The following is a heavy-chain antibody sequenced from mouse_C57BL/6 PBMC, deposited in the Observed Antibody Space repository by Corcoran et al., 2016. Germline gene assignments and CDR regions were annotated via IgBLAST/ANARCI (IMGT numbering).Heavy chain of an antibody. D-gene: IGHD3-2*02. CDR2: INPYNGGT. J-gene: IGHJ3*01. V-gene: IGHV1-19*01. Sequence: EVQLQQSGPVLVKPGASVKMSCKASGYTFTDYYMNWVKQSHGKSLEWIGVINPYNGGTSYNQKFKGKATLTVDKSSSTAYMELNSLTSEDSAVYYCALDSSGYQFAYWGQGTLVTVSA. CDR3: ALDSSGYQFAY. CDR1: GYTFTDYY.